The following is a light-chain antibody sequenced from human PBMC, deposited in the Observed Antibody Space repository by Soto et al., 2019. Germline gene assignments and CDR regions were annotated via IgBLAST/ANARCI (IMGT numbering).Light chain of an antibody. CDR3: QQSYSTPRT. CDR2: AAS. Sequence: GDRVTITCRASQSISSHLNWYQQKPGKAPKLLIYAASSLQSGVPSRFSGSGSGTDFTLTINNLQPEDFATYYCQQSYSTPRTFGQGPKVEIK. CDR1: QSISSH. V-gene: IGKV1-39*01. J-gene: IGKJ1*01.